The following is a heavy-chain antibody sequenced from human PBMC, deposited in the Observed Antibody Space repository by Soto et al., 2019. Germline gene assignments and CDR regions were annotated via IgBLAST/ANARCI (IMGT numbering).Heavy chain of an antibody. J-gene: IGHJ3*02. CDR3: ARELRSYYYDSNGRPDAFDI. Sequence: GGSLRLSCAASGFTLSAYGMHWVRQAPGKGLEWVAVISYDGSNKYSADSVKGRFTISRDNSKSTLYLQMNSLRADDTAVYYCARELRSYYYDSNGRPDAFDIWGQGTLVTVS. CDR2: ISYDGSNK. D-gene: IGHD3-22*01. V-gene: IGHV3-30*03. CDR1: GFTLSAYG.